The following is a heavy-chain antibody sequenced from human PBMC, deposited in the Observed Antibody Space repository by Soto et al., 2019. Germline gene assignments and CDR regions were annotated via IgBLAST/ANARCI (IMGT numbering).Heavy chain of an antibody. V-gene: IGHV4-59*08. Sequence: SETLSLTCTVSGGSISSYYWSWIRQPPGKGLEWIGYIYYSGSTNYNPTLKSRVTISVDTSKNQFSLKLSSVTAADTAVYYCARHDGYNLLDAFDIWGQGTMVT. CDR2: IYYSGST. CDR3: ARHDGYNLLDAFDI. CDR1: GGSISSYY. D-gene: IGHD5-12*01. J-gene: IGHJ3*02.